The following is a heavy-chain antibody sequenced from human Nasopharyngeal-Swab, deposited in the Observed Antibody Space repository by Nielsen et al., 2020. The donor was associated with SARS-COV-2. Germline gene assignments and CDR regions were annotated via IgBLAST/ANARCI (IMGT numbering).Heavy chain of an antibody. J-gene: IGHJ4*02. Sequence: WIRQPPGQGLEWVPSISSSSTYIYYADSVTGRFTVSRDNAKNSLYLQMSSLRTEDAAVYYRARSPYYDFWSGYYTRFDYWGQGTLVTVSS. D-gene: IGHD3-3*01. V-gene: IGHV3-21*01. CDR2: ISSSSTYI. CDR3: ARSPYYDFWSGYYTRFDY.